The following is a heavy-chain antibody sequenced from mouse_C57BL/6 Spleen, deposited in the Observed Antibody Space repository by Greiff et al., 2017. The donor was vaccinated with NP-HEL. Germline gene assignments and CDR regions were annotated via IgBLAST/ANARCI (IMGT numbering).Heavy chain of an antibody. CDR1: SYAFSSYW. V-gene: IGHV1-80*01. J-gene: IGHJ1*03. CDR2: IYPGDGDT. D-gene: IGHD2-4*01. CDR3: ARGGDYDPIYWYFDV. Sequence: LQESGAELVKPGASVKISCKASSYAFSSYWMNWVKQRPGKGLEWIGQIYPGDGDTNYNGKFKGKATLTADKSSSTAYMQLSSLTSEDSAVYFCARGGDYDPIYWYFDVGGTGTTVTVSS.